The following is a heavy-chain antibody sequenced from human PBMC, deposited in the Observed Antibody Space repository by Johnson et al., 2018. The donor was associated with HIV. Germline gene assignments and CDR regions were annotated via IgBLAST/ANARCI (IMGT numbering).Heavy chain of an antibody. CDR2: ISYDGSNK. CDR1: GFTFSSYG. D-gene: IGHD3-22*01. J-gene: IGHJ3*02. CDR3: ARVIGYDSSGKAFDI. Sequence: QVQLVESGGGVVQPGRSLRLSCAASGFTFSSYGMHWVRQAPGKGLEWVAVISYDGSNKYYADSVKGRFTISRDNSKNTLYLQMNSLRAEDTAVYYCARVIGYDSSGKAFDIWGRGTMVTVSS. V-gene: IGHV3-30*03.